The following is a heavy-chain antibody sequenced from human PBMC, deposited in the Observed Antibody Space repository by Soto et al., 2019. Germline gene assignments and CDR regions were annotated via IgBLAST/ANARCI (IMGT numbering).Heavy chain of an antibody. V-gene: IGHV3-7*03. J-gene: IGHJ3*01. Sequence: EVPLVESGGGLVQPGGSLRLSCAASGFTFSTYWMSWVRQAPGKGLEWVANIKQDGSEKYYVDSVKGRFTISRDNAKNSLYLQMNSLRAEDTAVYYCARGGRRSGSYADAFDVWGQGTTVTVSS. CDR2: IKQDGSEK. CDR3: ARGGRRSGSYADAFDV. CDR1: GFTFSTYW. D-gene: IGHD1-26*01.